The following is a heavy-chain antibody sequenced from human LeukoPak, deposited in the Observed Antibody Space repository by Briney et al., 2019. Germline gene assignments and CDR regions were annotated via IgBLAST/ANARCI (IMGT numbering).Heavy chain of an antibody. CDR2: IKEDGSEE. J-gene: IGHJ4*02. CDR1: GFTFSDSW. Sequence: GGSLRLSCGAYGFTFSDSWMNWVRQAPGKGLEWVAAIKEDGSEEYYMGSVKGRLTISRDNAKNSLYLQMNSLRAEDTAVYYCARDRGYTSFDYWGQGTLVIVSS. D-gene: IGHD5-18*01. CDR3: ARDRGYTSFDY. V-gene: IGHV3-7*01.